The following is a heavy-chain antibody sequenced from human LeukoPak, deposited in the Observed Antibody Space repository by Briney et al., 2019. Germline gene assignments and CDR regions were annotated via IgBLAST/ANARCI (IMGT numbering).Heavy chain of an antibody. CDR3: ARSGSDFDY. Sequence: GGSLRLSCAASGFTFSSYGMHWVRQAPGKGLEWVAFIRYDGRNKYYADSVKGRFTISRDNAENSLYLQMDSLRAEDTAVYYCARSGSDFDYWGQGTLVTVSS. CDR2: IRYDGRNK. V-gene: IGHV3-30*02. J-gene: IGHJ4*02. CDR1: GFTFSSYG. D-gene: IGHD1-26*01.